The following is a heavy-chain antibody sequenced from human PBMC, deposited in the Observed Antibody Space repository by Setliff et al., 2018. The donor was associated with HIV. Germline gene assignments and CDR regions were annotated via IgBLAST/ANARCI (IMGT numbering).Heavy chain of an antibody. CDR2: IYYSGST. Sequence: SETLSLTCAVYGESLDNYYWTWIRQPPGKGLEWIGYIYYSGSTNYNPSLKSRVTISVDTSKNQFSLKLSSVTAADTAMYFCARESRNDFWSGYYRTFDIWGQGTMVTVSS. CDR1: GESLDNYY. CDR3: ARESRNDFWSGYYRTFDI. V-gene: IGHV4-59*12. D-gene: IGHD3-3*01. J-gene: IGHJ3*02.